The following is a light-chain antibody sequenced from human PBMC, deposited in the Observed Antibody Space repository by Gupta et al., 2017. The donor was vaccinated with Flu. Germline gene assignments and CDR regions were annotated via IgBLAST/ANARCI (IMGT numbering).Light chain of an antibody. V-gene: IGKV3-15*01. CDR3: QQYKNWPPLT. J-gene: IGKJ4*01. CDR1: QSLGSD. CDR2: GAS. Sequence: EIVMTQSPATLSVSPGERASLSCRASQSLGSDLAWYQQKPGQTPRLLIYGASTRATGIPARFSGSGSGTEFTLTISSRQSEDFAVYYCQQYKNWPPLTFGGGTKVESK.